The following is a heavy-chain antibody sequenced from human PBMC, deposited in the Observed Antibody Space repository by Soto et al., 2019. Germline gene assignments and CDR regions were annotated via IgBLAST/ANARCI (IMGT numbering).Heavy chain of an antibody. CDR3: ARAGSIATAAGADYFDY. D-gene: IGHD6-6*01. CDR2: TFYRSQWYN. J-gene: IGHJ4*02. V-gene: IGHV6-1*01. Sequence: PSQTLSLTCAISGDSVSSNSAAWNWIRQSPSRGLEWLGRTFYRSQWYNDYAVSVKSRITINPDTSKNHFSLQLNSVTPEDTAVYYCARAGSIATAAGADYFDYWGQGTLVTVSS. CDR1: GDSVSSNSAA.